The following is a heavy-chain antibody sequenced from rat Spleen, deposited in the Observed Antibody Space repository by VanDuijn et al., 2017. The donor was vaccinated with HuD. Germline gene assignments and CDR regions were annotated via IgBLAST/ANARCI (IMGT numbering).Heavy chain of an antibody. J-gene: IGHJ2*01. CDR1: GFTFNNYW. Sequence: EVQLVESGGGLVQPGRSLKLSCVASGFTFNNYWMTWIRQAPGKGLEWVASITNTGGSTYYRDSVKGRFTISRDNAKSTLYLQMDSLRSEDTATYYCATIGTTPDYFDYWGQGVMVTVSS. D-gene: IGHD1-5*01. V-gene: IGHV5-31*01. CDR3: ATIGTTPDYFDY. CDR2: ITNTGGST.